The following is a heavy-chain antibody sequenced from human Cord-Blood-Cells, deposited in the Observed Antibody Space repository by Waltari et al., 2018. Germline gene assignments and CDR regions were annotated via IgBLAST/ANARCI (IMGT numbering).Heavy chain of an antibody. V-gene: IGHV1-69*09. CDR2: SVPILGRE. CDR3: AGGGQQLVDY. CDR1: GGTFSSYA. D-gene: IGHD6-13*01. J-gene: IGHJ4*02. Sequence: QVQLVQSGAEVKKPGSSVKVSCKASGGTFSSYAISWVRQAPGQGLEWMGRSVPILGRENYAHKVQGRVTITADKSRGTAYMGRSSLGSEDTAVDYCAGGGQQLVDYWGQGTLVTVAS.